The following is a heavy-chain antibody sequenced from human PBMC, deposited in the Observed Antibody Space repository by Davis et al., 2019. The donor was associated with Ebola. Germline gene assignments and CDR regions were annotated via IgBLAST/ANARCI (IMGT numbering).Heavy chain of an antibody. V-gene: IGHV4-34*01. Sequence: PSETLSLTCAVHGGSFSGYYWRWIRQPAGKGLEWIGEINHSGSTNYNPSLKSRVTISVDTSKNQFSLKLSSVTAADTAVYYCATTRPSDYGDYEAGYYYYYMDVWGKGTTVTVSS. D-gene: IGHD4-17*01. CDR2: INHSGST. CDR1: GGSFSGYY. CDR3: ATTRPSDYGDYEAGYYYYYMDV. J-gene: IGHJ6*03.